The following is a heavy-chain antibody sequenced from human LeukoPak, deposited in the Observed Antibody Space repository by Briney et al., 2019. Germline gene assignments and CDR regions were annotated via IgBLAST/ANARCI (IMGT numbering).Heavy chain of an antibody. D-gene: IGHD2-2*01. CDR2: IWYDGSNK. Sequence: GMSLGLSCAASGVTFSKYGMNWVRQAPGKGLEGVAIIWYDGSNKYFADSVMGRFTISKDNSKNTVYLQMNRLRIADTAVYHCARAGIGNALDYWGQGTQVTVPS. J-gene: IGHJ4*02. CDR1: GVTFSKYG. V-gene: IGHV3-33*01. CDR3: ARAGIGNALDY.